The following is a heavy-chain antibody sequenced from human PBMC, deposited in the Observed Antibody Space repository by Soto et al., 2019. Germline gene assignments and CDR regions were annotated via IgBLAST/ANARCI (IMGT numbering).Heavy chain of an antibody. CDR1: GGSVSSDHW. Sequence: QVQLQESGPGLVKPSGTLSLTCSASGGSVSSDHWWSWVRQSPGKGLEWIGEMYHSGSTNYNPSLTIPHTISPDKVNNQFSLRLRAVTAADTALYYCAHVDGAFDNWGQGTMVTVSS. V-gene: IGHV4-4*02. CDR3: AHVDGAFDN. J-gene: IGHJ3*02. CDR2: MYHSGST.